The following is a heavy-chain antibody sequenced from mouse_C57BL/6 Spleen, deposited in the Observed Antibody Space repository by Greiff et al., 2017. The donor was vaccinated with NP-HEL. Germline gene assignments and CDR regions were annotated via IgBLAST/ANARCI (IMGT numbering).Heavy chain of an antibody. Sequence: EVHLVESGPGLVKPSQSLSLTCSVTGYSITSGYYWNWIRQFPGNKLEWMGYISYDGSNNYNPSLKNRISITRDTSKNQFFLKLNSVTTEDTATYYCARAHYGNPFAYWGQGTLVTVSA. CDR1: GYSITSGYY. CDR3: ARAHYGNPFAY. D-gene: IGHD2-1*01. CDR2: ISYDGSN. V-gene: IGHV3-6*01. J-gene: IGHJ3*01.